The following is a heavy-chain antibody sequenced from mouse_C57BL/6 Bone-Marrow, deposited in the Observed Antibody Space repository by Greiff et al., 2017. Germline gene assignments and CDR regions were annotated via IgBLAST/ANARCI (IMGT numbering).Heavy chain of an antibody. V-gene: IGHV5-12*01. D-gene: IGHD2-5*01. CDR1: GFTFSDYY. Sequence: EVMLVESGGGLVQPGGSLKLSCAASGFTFSDYYLYWVRQTPEKRLEWVAYISNGGGSTYYPDTVKGRFTISRDNAKNTLYLQMSRLKSEDTAMYYCASHYYSNYDGYFDVWGTGTTVTVSS. CDR3: ASHYYSNYDGYFDV. CDR2: ISNGGGST. J-gene: IGHJ1*03.